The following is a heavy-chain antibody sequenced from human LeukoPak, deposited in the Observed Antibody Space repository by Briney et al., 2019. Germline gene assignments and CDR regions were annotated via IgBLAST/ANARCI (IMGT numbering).Heavy chain of an antibody. CDR3: ARIDMRSARFDY. J-gene: IGHJ4*02. CDR1: GGSISSGSYY. V-gene: IGHV4-61*02. D-gene: IGHD3-3*01. Sequence: PSQTLSLTCTVSGGSISSGSYYWSWIRQPAGKGLEWIGRIYTSGSTNYNPSLKSRVTISVDTSKNQFSLKLSSVTAADTAVYYCARIDMRSARFDYWGQGTLVTVSS. CDR2: IYTSGST.